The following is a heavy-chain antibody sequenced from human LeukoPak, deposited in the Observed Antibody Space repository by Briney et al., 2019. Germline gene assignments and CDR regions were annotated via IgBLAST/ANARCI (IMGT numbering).Heavy chain of an antibody. V-gene: IGHV4-59*11. D-gene: IGHD4-17*01. CDR3: ARDLITVTKGFDI. CDR2: VSYIGST. CDR1: TDSISSHY. J-gene: IGHJ3*02. Sequence: PSETLSLTCAVSTDSISSHYWSWIRQPPGKGLECIGYVSYIGSTNYNPSLKSRVTISIDTSKNQFSLKLRSVTAADTAVYYCARDLITVTKGFDIWGQGTMVSVSS.